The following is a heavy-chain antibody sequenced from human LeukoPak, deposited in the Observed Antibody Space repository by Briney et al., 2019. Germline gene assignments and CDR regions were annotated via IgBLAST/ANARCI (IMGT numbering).Heavy chain of an antibody. V-gene: IGHV3-48*04. CDR3: ARAQTYYYDSSGYY. CDR2: ISSSSSTI. J-gene: IGHJ4*02. Sequence: GGSLRLSCAASGFTFSSYSMNWVRQAPGKGLEWVSYISSSSSTIYYADSVKGRFTISRDNAKNSLYLQMNSLRAEDTAVYYCARAQTYYYDSSGYYWGQGTLVTVSS. CDR1: GFTFSSYS. D-gene: IGHD3-22*01.